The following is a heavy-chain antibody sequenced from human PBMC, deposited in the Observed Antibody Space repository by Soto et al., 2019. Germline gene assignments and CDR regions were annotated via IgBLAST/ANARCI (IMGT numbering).Heavy chain of an antibody. V-gene: IGHV1-46*01. CDR3: ARGGRIVDTGIGYYYYHAMDV. Sequence: ASVKVSCKASGYTFTSYYIHWVRQAPGQGLECMGIFNPTGDTAIYAQKLQGRVTMTRDTSTGTAYMELGSLRSEDTAVYYCARGGRIVDTGIGYYYYHAMDVWGQGTTVTVSS. J-gene: IGHJ6*02. D-gene: IGHD5-18*01. CDR1: GYTFTSYY. CDR2: FNPTGDTA.